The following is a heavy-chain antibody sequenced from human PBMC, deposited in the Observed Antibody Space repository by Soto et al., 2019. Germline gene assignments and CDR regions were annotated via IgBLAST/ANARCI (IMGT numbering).Heavy chain of an antibody. D-gene: IGHD4-17*01. V-gene: IGHV1-69*08. J-gene: IGHJ2*01. CDR3: AGPHFGDYSYFDL. CDR1: GGPFSSHT. CDR2: INPALGTT. Sequence: QDQLVQSGAEVKKPGSSVKVSCKAFGGPFSSHTFSWVRQAPGQGLEWMGRINPALGTTTYAQKFQGRVTITADESVTTVYMDLNSLRTEDTAVYYCAGPHFGDYSYFDLWGRGTLVTVSS.